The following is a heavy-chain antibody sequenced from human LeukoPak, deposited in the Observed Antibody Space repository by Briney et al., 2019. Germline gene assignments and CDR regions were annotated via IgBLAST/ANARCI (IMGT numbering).Heavy chain of an antibody. J-gene: IGHJ4*02. Sequence: SEALSLTCTVSGGSISSYYWSWIRQPPGKGLEWIGYIYYSGSTNYNPSLKSRGTISVDKSKNQFSLKLSSVTAADTAVYYCARVFYDYVWGSYRYSKFDYWGQGTLVTVSS. CDR1: GGSISSYY. V-gene: IGHV4-59*12. CDR2: IYYSGST. CDR3: ARVFYDYVWGSYRYSKFDY. D-gene: IGHD3-16*02.